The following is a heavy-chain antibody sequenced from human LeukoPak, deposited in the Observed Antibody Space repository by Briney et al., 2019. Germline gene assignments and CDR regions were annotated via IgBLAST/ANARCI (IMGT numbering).Heavy chain of an antibody. CDR2: IYYSGSA. D-gene: IGHD2-2*01. CDR1: GGSISSYY. J-gene: IGHJ6*02. Sequence: SETLSLTCTVSGGSISSYYWSWIRQPPGKGLEWIGYIYYSGSANYNPSLKSRVTISVDTSKNQFSLKLSSVTAADTAVYYCARDYPQSGHQSTNYYYYGMDVWGQGTTVTVSS. V-gene: IGHV4-59*01. CDR3: ARDYPQSGHQSTNYYYYGMDV.